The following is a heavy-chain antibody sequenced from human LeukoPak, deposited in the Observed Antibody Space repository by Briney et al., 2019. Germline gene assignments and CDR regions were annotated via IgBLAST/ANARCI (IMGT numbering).Heavy chain of an antibody. V-gene: IGHV3-23*01. Sequence: GGSLRLSCAASGFTFSSYAMSWVRQAPEKGLEWVSTISGSGGGTYYADSVKGRFTISRDDSKNTLYLQMNSLRAEDTAVYYCVKDQYGDYMGFDYWGQGALVTVSS. CDR3: VKDQYGDYMGFDY. CDR1: GFTFSSYA. D-gene: IGHD4-17*01. CDR2: ISGSGGGT. J-gene: IGHJ4*02.